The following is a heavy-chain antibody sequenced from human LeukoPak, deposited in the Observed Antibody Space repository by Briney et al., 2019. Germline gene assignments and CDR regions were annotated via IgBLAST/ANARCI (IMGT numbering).Heavy chain of an antibody. CDR1: GYTFTSYA. J-gene: IGHJ4*02. D-gene: IGHD3-22*01. Sequence: GASVKVSCKASGYTFTSYAIHWVRQAPGQRLEWMGWINAGSGNTKYSRRFQGRVTISRDTSASTAYMELSSLRSEDTALYFCARGFYDSSAYYPYDYWGQGILVTVSS. V-gene: IGHV1-3*01. CDR3: ARGFYDSSAYYPYDY. CDR2: INAGSGNT.